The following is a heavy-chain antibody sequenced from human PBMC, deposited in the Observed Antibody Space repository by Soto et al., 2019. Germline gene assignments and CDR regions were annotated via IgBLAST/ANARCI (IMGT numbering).Heavy chain of an antibody. CDR1: GFTFSSYT. V-gene: IGHV3-30-3*01. CDR2: ISGDGSNK. J-gene: IGHJ4*02. D-gene: IGHD3-10*01. CDR3: ARDLSGVGIESQ. Sequence: QVQLVESGEGVVQPGRSLRLSCAASGFTFSSYTMHWVRQAPGEGLDWVAVISGDGSNKYYADSVQGRFTISRDNSKNTLYLQMNSLRTEDTAIYYCARDLSGVGIESQWGQGTLVTVSS.